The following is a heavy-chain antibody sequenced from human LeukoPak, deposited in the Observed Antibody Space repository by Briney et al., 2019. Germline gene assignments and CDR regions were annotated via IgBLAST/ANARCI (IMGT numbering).Heavy chain of an antibody. CDR1: GFTFSKYA. Sequence: PGGSLRLSCAASGFTFSKYAMSWVRQAPGKGLEWVSAISPSDGNTFYADSVKGRFTISRDNSKNTLYLQMNSLRAEDTAVYYCAKDQGSSGYSVFDYWGQGTLVTVSS. J-gene: IGHJ4*02. V-gene: IGHV3-23*01. CDR2: ISPSDGNT. CDR3: AKDQGSSGYSVFDY. D-gene: IGHD3-22*01.